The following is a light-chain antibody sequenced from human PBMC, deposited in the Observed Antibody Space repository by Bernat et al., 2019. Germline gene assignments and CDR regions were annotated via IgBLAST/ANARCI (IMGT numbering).Light chain of an antibody. Sequence: VVMTQSPLSLPVSLGQPASISCRSSQSLVKTGGNTFLSWFHQRPGPSPRRLFYMVSKRDSGVPDRFSGSGSGTDFTLKISRVEAEDVGVYYCMQGTHWPRAFGQGTKVEIK. CDR3: MQGTHWPRA. J-gene: IGKJ1*01. CDR1: QSLVKTGGNTF. CDR2: MVS. V-gene: IGKV2-30*01.